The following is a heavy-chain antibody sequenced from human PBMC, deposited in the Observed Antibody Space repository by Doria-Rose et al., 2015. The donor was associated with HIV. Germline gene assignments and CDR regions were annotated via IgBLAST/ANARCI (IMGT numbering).Heavy chain of an antibody. Sequence: QVQLQESGPGLVKPSQTLSLTCTVSGGPINRGSYYWTWIRQPAGKGLEWIGRVYTSGSTDQNSSLKSRVTMSVDTSKNQFPLKLTSVTAADTAVYYCAREGYTGSYYYFDFWGQGTLVTVSS. D-gene: IGHD1-26*01. CDR1: GGPINRGSYY. CDR3: AREGYTGSYYYFDF. V-gene: IGHV4-61*02. CDR2: VYTSGST. J-gene: IGHJ4*02.